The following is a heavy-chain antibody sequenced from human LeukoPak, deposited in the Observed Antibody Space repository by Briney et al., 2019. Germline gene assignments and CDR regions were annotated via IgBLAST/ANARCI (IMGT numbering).Heavy chain of an antibody. Sequence: GGSLRLSCAASGFTFSSYSMNWVRQAPGKGLEWVSSISSSSCYIYYADSVKGRFTISRDNAKNSLYLQMHSLRAEDTAVYYCARMPSGIAARPGYYYMDVWGKGTTVTVSS. D-gene: IGHD6-6*01. CDR2: ISSSSCYI. V-gene: IGHV3-21*01. CDR1: GFTFSSYS. CDR3: ARMPSGIAARPGYYYMDV. J-gene: IGHJ6*03.